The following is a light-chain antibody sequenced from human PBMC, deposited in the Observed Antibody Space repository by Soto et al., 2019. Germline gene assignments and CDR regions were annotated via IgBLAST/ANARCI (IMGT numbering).Light chain of an antibody. J-gene: IGKJ1*01. CDR1: QSLVYRDGNTY. V-gene: IGKV2-30*01. CDR2: KVS. CDR3: MQETHWPRT. Sequence: DVVMTQSPLSLPVTLGQPASISCRSSQSLVYRDGNTYLIWFQQRPGQSPRRLIYKVSNRDSGVPDRFSGSGSGTDFTLKISRVEAEDVGVYYCMQETHWPRTFGQGTKVEIK.